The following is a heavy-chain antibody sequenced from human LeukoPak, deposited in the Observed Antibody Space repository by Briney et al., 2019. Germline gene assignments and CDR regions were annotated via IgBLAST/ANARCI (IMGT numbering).Heavy chain of an antibody. CDR3: ARGPIVGATPFDPH. J-gene: IGHJ4*02. CDR2: INPNSGGT. CDR1: GYTFTGYY. D-gene: IGHD1-26*01. Sequence: ASVKVSCKASGYTFTGYYMHWVRQAPGQGLEWMGWINPNSGGTNYAQKFPGRVTMTRDTSISTAYMELSRLRSDDTAVYYCARGPIVGATPFDPHWGQGTLVTVSS. V-gene: IGHV1-2*02.